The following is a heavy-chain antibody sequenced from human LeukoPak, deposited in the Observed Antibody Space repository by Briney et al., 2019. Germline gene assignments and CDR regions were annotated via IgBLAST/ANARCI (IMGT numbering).Heavy chain of an antibody. J-gene: IGHJ6*02. Sequence: SGTLSLTCAVSGGSISSSSYYWGWIRQPPGKGLEWIGSIYYSGSTYYNPSLKSRVTISVDTSKNQFSLKLSSVTAADTAVYYCARGPLTLEDYGMDVWGQGTTVTVSS. CDR1: GGSISSSSYY. CDR3: ARGPLTLEDYGMDV. V-gene: IGHV4-39*07. CDR2: IYYSGST. D-gene: IGHD2-21*02.